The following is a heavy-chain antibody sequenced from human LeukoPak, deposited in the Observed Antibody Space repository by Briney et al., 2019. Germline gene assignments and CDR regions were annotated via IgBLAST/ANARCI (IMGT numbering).Heavy chain of an antibody. J-gene: IGHJ4*02. D-gene: IGHD3-3*01. CDR1: EFTFSNAW. V-gene: IGHV3-15*01. CDR2: IKSKTDGGAT. CDR3: TTEVLYHFWSAYRYFDY. Sequence: PGGSLRLSCAASEFTFSNAWMSWVRQAPGKGLEWVGRIKSKTDGGATDYAAPVKGRFTISRDDSKNTLYLQMNSLKTEDTAVYYCTTEVLYHFWSAYRYFDYWGQGTLVTVSS.